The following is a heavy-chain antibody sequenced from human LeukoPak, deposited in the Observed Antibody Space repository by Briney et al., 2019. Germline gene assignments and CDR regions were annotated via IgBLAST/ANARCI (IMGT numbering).Heavy chain of an antibody. CDR2: ISSSSSYI. Sequence: TPGGSLRLSCAASGFTFSSYSMNWVRQAPGKGLEWVSSISSSSSYIYYPDSVKGRFTISRDNAKNSLYLQMNSLRAEDTAVYYCASRDNYWGQGTLVTVSS. V-gene: IGHV3-21*01. D-gene: IGHD2-21*01. CDR3: ASRDNY. CDR1: GFTFSSYS. J-gene: IGHJ4*02.